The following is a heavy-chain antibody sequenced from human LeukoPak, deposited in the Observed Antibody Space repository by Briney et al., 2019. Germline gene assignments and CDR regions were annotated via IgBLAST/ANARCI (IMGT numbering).Heavy chain of an antibody. V-gene: IGHV3-21*01. CDR1: GFTFSSYS. Sequence: GGSLRLSCAASGFTFSSYSMNWVRQAPGKGLEWVSSISSSSSYIYYADSVKGRFTISRDNAKNSLYLQMNSLRAEDTAVYYCAREIRTEWYQLQTGRYYGMDVWGQGTTVTVSS. D-gene: IGHD2-2*01. CDR3: AREIRTEWYQLQTGRYYGMDV. J-gene: IGHJ6*02. CDR2: ISSSSSYI.